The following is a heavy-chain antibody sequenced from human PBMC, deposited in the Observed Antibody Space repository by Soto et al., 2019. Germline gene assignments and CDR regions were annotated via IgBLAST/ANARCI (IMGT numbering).Heavy chain of an antibody. CDR3: ARDSPHEGYYYDSSGYYRTYFDY. V-gene: IGHV3-30-3*01. D-gene: IGHD3-22*01. Sequence: GGSLRLSCAASGFTFSSYAMHWVRQAPGKGLEWVAVISYDGSNKYYADSVKGRFTISRDNSKNTLYLQMNSLRAEDTAVYYCARDSPHEGYYYDSSGYYRTYFDYWGQGTLVTVSS. J-gene: IGHJ4*02. CDR1: GFTFSSYA. CDR2: ISYDGSNK.